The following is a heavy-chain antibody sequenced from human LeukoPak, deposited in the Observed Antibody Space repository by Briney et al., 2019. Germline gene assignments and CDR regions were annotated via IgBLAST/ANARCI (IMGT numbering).Heavy chain of an antibody. V-gene: IGHV3-7*03. CDR2: IKQDGSEK. J-gene: IGHJ4*02. Sequence: GGSLRLSCAASGFTFSRYWMSWVRQAPGKGLEWVANIKQDGSEKYYVDSVKGRFTISRDNAKNSLYLQMNSLRVEDTAVYYCARGGMIIVVITSYWGQGTLVTVSS. CDR1: GFTFSRYW. D-gene: IGHD3-22*01. CDR3: ARGGMIIVVITSY.